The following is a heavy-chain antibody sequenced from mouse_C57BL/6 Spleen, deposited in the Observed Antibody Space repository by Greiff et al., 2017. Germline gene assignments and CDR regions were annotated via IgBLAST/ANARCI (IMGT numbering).Heavy chain of an antibody. J-gene: IGHJ4*01. CDR3: ARWGGITTVVNYYAMDY. CDR1: GYTFTSYW. D-gene: IGHD1-1*01. Sequence: QVQLQQSGAELVKPGASVKLSCKASGYTFTSYWMHWVKQRPGQGLEWIGMIHPNSGSTNYNEKFKSKATLTVDKSSSTAYMQLSSLTSEDSAVYYCARWGGITTVVNYYAMDYWGQGTSVTVSS. CDR2: IHPNSGST. V-gene: IGHV1-64*01.